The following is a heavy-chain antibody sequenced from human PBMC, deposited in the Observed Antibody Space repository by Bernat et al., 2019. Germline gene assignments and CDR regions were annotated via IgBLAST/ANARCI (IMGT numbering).Heavy chain of an antibody. D-gene: IGHD3-10*01. CDR2: ISSSSSYI. Sequence: EVQLVESGGGLVKPGGSLRLSCAASGFTFSSYSMNWVRQAPGKGLEWVSYISSSSSYIYYADSVKGRFTISRDNAKNSLYLQMNSLRAEDTAVYHCARDLSYYGSGTERNYWGQGTLVTVSS. CDR3: ARDLSYYGSGTERNY. J-gene: IGHJ4*02. CDR1: GFTFSSYS. V-gene: IGHV3-21*05.